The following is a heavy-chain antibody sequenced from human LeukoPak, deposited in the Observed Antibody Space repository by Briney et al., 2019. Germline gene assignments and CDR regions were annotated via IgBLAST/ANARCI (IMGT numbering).Heavy chain of an antibody. V-gene: IGHV1-2*04. CDR1: GYTFTGYY. D-gene: IGHD2-21*02. CDR3: ARGTHLNWVTAAGLIDY. Sequence: ASVKVSCKASGYTFTGYYMDWVRQAPGQGLEWMGWINPNSGGTNYAQKFQGWVTMTRDTSISTAYMELSRLRSDDTAVYYCARGTHLNWVTAAGLIDYWGQGTLVTVSS. CDR2: INPNSGGT. J-gene: IGHJ4*02.